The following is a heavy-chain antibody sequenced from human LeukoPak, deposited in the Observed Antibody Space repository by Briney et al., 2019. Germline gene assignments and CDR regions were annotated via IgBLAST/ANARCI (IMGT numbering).Heavy chain of an antibody. CDR3: TTDSEGIAAAGTVTRVDY. CDR2: IKSKTDGGTT. D-gene: IGHD6-13*01. V-gene: IGHV3-15*01. J-gene: IGHJ4*02. CDR1: GFTFSNAW. Sequence: GGSLRLSCAASGFTFSNAWMSWVRQAPGKGLEWVGRIKSKTDGGTTDYAAPVKGRFTISRDDSKNTLYLQMNSLKTEDTAVYYCTTDSEGIAAAGTVTRVDYWGQGTLVTVSS.